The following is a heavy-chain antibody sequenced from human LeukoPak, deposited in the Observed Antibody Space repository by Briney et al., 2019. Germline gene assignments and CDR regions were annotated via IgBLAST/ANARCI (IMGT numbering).Heavy chain of an antibody. Sequence: SETLSLTCAVYGGSFSGYYWSWIRQPPGKGLEWIGEINHSGSTNYNPSLKSRVTISLDTSKNQFSLKLTSMTAADTAVYYCARGFDGPNAFDIWGQGTKVTVSS. D-gene: IGHD3-9*01. CDR2: INHSGST. V-gene: IGHV4-34*01. J-gene: IGHJ3*02. CDR1: GGSFSGYY. CDR3: ARGFDGPNAFDI.